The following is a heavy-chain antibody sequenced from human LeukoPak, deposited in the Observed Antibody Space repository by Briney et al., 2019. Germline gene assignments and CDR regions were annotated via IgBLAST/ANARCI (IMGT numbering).Heavy chain of an antibody. CDR3: ARFGGYSYGCPIDY. CDR1: GGSISSGDYY. Sequence: PSETLSLTCTVSGGSISSGDYYWSWIRQPPGKGLEWIGYIYYSGSTYYNPSLKSRVTISVDTSKNQFSLKLSSVTAADTAVYYCARFGGYSYGCPIDYWGQGTLVTVSS. CDR2: IYYSGST. V-gene: IGHV4-30-4*01. J-gene: IGHJ4*02. D-gene: IGHD5-18*01.